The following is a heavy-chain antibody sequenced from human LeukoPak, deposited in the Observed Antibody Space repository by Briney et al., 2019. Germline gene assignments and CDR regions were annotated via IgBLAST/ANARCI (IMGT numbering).Heavy chain of an antibody. V-gene: IGHV3-48*03. CDR2: IKGIGPTT. CDR3: ARAGELRYMDV. CDR1: GFTFSSNG. D-gene: IGHD3-16*01. J-gene: IGHJ6*03. Sequence: PGGSLRLSCVASGFTFSSNGMHWVRQAPGKGLEWVSTIKGIGPTTYYADSLKGRFTISRDNAKNSLFLQMSSLRADDTAIYYCARAGELRYMDVWGKGTAVTVSS.